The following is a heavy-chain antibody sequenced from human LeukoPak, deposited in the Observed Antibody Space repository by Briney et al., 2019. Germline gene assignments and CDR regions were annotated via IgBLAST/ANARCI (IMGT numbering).Heavy chain of an antibody. D-gene: IGHD3-22*01. CDR1: GYTFTAHY. CDR3: ARDYYDSSGFGAFDI. Sequence: ASVTVSCKASGYTFTAHYMHWVRQAPGQGREWMGWINPNSGGTNYAQKFQGRVTMTSDTSISTAYMELSRLRSDDTAVYYCARDYYDSSGFGAFDIWGQGTMVTVSS. V-gene: IGHV1-2*02. CDR2: INPNSGGT. J-gene: IGHJ3*02.